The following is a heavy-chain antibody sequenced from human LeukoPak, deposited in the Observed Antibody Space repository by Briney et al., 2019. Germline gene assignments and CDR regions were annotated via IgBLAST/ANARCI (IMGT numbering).Heavy chain of an antibody. J-gene: IGHJ4*02. CDR2: IYYSGST. D-gene: IGHD3-9*01. V-gene: IGHV4-59*01. CDR3: ARDRFPRGYFGSYFDY. CDR1: GGSISSYY. Sequence: SETLSLTCTVSGGSISSYYWSWTRQPPGKGLEWIGYIYYSGSTNYNPSLKSRVTISVDTSKNQFSLKLSSVTAADTAVYYCARDRFPRGYFGSYFDYWGQGTLVTVSS.